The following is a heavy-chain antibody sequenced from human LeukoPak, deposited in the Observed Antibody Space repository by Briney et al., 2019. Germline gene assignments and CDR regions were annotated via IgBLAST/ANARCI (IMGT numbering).Heavy chain of an antibody. V-gene: IGHV1-46*01. CDR1: GYTFTSYY. CDR2: INPSGGST. D-gene: IGHD1-1*01. J-gene: IGHJ4*02. Sequence: ASVKVSCKASGYTFTSYYMHWVRQAPGQGLEWMGIINPSGGSTSYAQKFQGRVTMTRDTSTSTVYMELRSLRSDDTAVYYCARSNLERAEDYWGQGTLVTVSS. CDR3: ARSNLERAEDY.